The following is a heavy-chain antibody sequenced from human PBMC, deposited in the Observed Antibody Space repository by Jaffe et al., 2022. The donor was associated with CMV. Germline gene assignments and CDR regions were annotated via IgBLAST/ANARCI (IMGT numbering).Heavy chain of an antibody. Sequence: EVQLLESGGGLVQPGGSLRVSCAASGFTFSSYAMSWVRQAPGKGLEWVSAISGSGGNLYYADSVKGRFTISRDNSKNTLFLQMHSLRAEDTAIYYCAKDYDILTGYYTAGIRGQGTLVTVSS. J-gene: IGHJ4*02. D-gene: IGHD3-9*01. V-gene: IGHV3-23*01. CDR1: GFTFSSYA. CDR3: AKDYDILTGYYTAGI. CDR2: ISGSGGNL.